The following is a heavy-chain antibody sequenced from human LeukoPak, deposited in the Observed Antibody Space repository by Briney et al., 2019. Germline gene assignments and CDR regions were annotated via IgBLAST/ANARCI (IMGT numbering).Heavy chain of an antibody. V-gene: IGHV5-51*01. CDR3: ARLTMVRGVMTHFDF. Sequence: GESLKISCKGSRYSFTTYWIGWVRQVPGKGLEWMGIIYPGDSETRYSPSFQGQVTMSADKSISTAYLQWSSLKASDTAIYYCARLTMVRGVMTHFDFWGQGTLVTVSS. J-gene: IGHJ4*02. CDR2: IYPGDSET. D-gene: IGHD3-10*01. CDR1: RYSFTTYW.